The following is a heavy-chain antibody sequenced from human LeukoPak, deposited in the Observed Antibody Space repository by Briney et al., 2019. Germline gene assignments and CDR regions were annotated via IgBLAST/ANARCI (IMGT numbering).Heavy chain of an antibody. V-gene: IGHV3-15*01. D-gene: IGHD2-15*01. CDR2: IKSKSDGGTI. CDR1: GFTFSDAW. Sequence: GGSARLSCVGSGFTFSDAWMSWVGQAPGKGLEWVGRIKSKSDGGTIDYAATVKGRFTISRDDSRNTLYLQMNSLKTEDTAVYYCTTRRQDGWWGQGTLVTVS. J-gene: IGHJ4*02. CDR3: TTRRQDGW.